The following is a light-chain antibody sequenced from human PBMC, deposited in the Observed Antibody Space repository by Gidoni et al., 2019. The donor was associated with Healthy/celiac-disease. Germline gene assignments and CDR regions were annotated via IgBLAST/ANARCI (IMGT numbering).Light chain of an antibody. CDR2: QDS. CDR1: KLGDKY. Sequence: SYALTQPPSVSVSPGQTASITCSGDKLGDKYACWYQQKPGQSPVLVIYQDSKRPSGIPERFSGSNSGNTATLTISGTQAMDEADYYCQAWDSSTADVVFGGGTKLTVL. V-gene: IGLV3-1*01. J-gene: IGLJ2*01. CDR3: QAWDSSTADVV.